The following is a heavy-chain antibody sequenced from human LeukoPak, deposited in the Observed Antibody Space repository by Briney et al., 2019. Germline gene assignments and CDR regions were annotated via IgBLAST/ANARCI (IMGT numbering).Heavy chain of an antibody. CDR2: IYPGDSDT. D-gene: IGHD2-2*01. Sequence: GESLKISCKGSGYSFTNSWIGWVRQMPGKGLEWMGIIYPGDSDTTYSPSFQGQATISADKSIGTAYLQWSSLKASDTAMYYCARRYCSSTSCDVSWFDPWGQGTLVTVSS. CDR1: GYSFTNSW. V-gene: IGHV5-51*01. CDR3: ARRYCSSTSCDVSWFDP. J-gene: IGHJ5*02.